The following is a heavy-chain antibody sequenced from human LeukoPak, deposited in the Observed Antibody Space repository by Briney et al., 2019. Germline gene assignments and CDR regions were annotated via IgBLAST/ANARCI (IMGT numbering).Heavy chain of an antibody. CDR3: AICLTGVVVAAYFDY. CDR2: IIPIFGTA. D-gene: IGHD2-15*01. Sequence: GASVKASCKASGGTFSSYAISWVRQAPGQGLEWMGGIIPIFGTANYAQKLQGRVTITADKSTSTAYMELSSLRSEDTAVYYCAICLTGVVVAAYFDYWGQGTLVTVSS. CDR1: GGTFSSYA. J-gene: IGHJ4*02. V-gene: IGHV1-69*06.